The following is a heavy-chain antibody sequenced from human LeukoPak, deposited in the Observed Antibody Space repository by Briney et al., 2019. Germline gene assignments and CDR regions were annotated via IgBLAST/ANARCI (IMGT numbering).Heavy chain of an antibody. D-gene: IGHD1-26*01. CDR3: AKDLSGSGSPFGDY. CDR1: GFTFSSYA. V-gene: IGHV3-23*01. CDR2: ISGSGGST. Sequence: PGGSLRLSCAASGFTFSSYAMSWVRQAPGKGLEWVSAISGSGGSTYYADSVKGRYTISRDNSKNTLYLQMNSLRAEDTAVYYCAKDLSGSGSPFGDYWGQGTLVTVSS. J-gene: IGHJ4*02.